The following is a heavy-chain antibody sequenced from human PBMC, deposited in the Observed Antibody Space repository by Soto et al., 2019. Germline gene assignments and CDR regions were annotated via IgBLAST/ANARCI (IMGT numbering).Heavy chain of an antibody. J-gene: IGHJ6*02. D-gene: IGHD6-13*01. CDR3: GRDGAAAGTYYYYGMDV. V-gene: IGHV4-34*01. CDR2: INHSGST. Sequence: SETLSLTCAVYGGSFSGYYWSWIRQPPGKGLEWIGEINHSGSTNYNPSLKSRVTISVDTSKNQFSLKLSSVTAADTAVYYCGRDGAAAGTYYYYGMDVWGQGTTVTVSS. CDR1: GGSFSGYY.